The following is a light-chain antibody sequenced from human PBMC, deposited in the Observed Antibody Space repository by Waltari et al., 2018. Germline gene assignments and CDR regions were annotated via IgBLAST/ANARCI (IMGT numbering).Light chain of an antibody. CDR2: ENR. CDR3: GTWDSSRRGAV. V-gene: IGLV1-51*02. CDR1: SSLIGNNY. Sequence: QSVLTQPPSVSAAPGQRVTISCSVGSSLIGNNYVSWYRHFPGTAPKLLLDENRVRPAESPGRVSGSKSGTSATLDITGLQAGDEADYDGGTWDSSRRGAVFGGGTHLTGL. J-gene: IGLJ7*01.